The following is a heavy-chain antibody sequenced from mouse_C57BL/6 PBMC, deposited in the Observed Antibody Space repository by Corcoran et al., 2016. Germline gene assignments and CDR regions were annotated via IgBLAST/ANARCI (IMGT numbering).Heavy chain of an antibody. CDR1: GYTFTDYY. J-gene: IGHJ2*01. Sequence: EVQLQQSGPDLVKPGASVKISCKASGYTFTDYYMNWVKQSHGKSLEWIGDINPNNGGTSYNQKFKGKATLTVDKSSSTAYMELRSLTSEDSAVYYCARYLPFYYGSSLFGYWGQGTTLTVSS. V-gene: IGHV1-26*01. CDR2: INPNNGGT. D-gene: IGHD1-1*01. CDR3: ARYLPFYYGSSLFGY.